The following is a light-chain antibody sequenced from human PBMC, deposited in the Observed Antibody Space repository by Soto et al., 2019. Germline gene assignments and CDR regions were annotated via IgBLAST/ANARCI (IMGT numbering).Light chain of an antibody. CDR1: KLGAKY. CDR3: QSWDSSTHYV. J-gene: IGLJ1*01. CDR2: QDS. Sequence: SYELTQPPSVSVSPGQTASITCSGDKLGAKYACWYQQKPGQSPVLVIYQDSKRPSGIPERFSGSNSGNTATLTISGTHAMDEAAYYCQSWDSSTHYVFGTGTKLTVL. V-gene: IGLV3-1*01.